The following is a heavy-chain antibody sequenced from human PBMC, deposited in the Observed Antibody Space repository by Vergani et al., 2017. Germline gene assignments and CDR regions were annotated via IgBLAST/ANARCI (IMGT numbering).Heavy chain of an antibody. D-gene: IGHD3-10*01. CDR3: ARESGGEYGSGWFDP. V-gene: IGHV3-33*01. CDR1: GFTFSSYG. CDR2: IWYDGSNK. Sequence: QVQLVESGGGVVQPGRSLRLSCAASGFTFSSYGMHWVRQAPGKGLEWVAVIWYDGSNKYYADYVKGRLTISRDNSKNTLYLQMNSLSAEDTAVYYCARESGGEYGSGWFDPWGQGTLVTVSS. J-gene: IGHJ5*02.